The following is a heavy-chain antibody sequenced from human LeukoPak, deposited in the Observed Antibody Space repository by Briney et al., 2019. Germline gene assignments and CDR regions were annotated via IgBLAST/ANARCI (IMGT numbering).Heavy chain of an antibody. CDR3: ARRACLDV. V-gene: IGHV3-30*04. CDR1: GFTFSSYA. J-gene: IGHJ6*04. Sequence: GGSLRLSCAASGFTFSSYAMHWVRQAPGKGLEWVALISYDGSNKYYTDSVKGRFTISRDNSKHTLYLQMNSLRAEDTAVYYCARRACLDVWGKGTTVTVSS. CDR2: ISYDGSNK.